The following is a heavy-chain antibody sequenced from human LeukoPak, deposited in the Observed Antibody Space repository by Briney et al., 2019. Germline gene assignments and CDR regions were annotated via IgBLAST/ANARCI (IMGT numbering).Heavy chain of an antibody. CDR2: IYYSGST. CDR1: GGSISSGDYY. J-gene: IGHJ5*02. CDR3: AGVHLEWELQYLKFDP. D-gene: IGHD1-26*01. V-gene: IGHV4-30-4*08. Sequence: SQTLSLTCTVSGGSISSGDYYWSWIRQPPGKGLEWIGYIYYSGSTYYNPSLKSRVTISVDTSKNQFSLKLSSVTAADTAAYYCAGVHLEWELQYLKFDPWGQGTLVTVSS.